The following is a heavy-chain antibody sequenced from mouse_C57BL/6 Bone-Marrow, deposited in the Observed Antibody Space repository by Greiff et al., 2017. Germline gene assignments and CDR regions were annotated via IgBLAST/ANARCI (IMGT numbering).Heavy chain of an antibody. CDR1: GYTFTSYW. Sequence: QVQLKQPGAELVKPGASVKLSCKASGYTFTSYWMHWVKQRPGQGLEWIGMIHPNSGSTNYNEKFKSKATLTVDKSSSTAYMQLSSLTSEDSAVYYCARGYGSSCYWYFDVWGTGTTVTVSS. D-gene: IGHD1-1*01. V-gene: IGHV1-64*01. CDR3: ARGYGSSCYWYFDV. J-gene: IGHJ1*03. CDR2: IHPNSGST.